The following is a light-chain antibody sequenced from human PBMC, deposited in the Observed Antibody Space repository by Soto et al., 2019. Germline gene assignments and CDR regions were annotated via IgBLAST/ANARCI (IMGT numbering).Light chain of an antibody. CDR2: GNS. J-gene: IGLJ2*01. CDR1: SSNIGAGYD. Sequence: QSVLTQPPSVSGAPGQRVTISCTWSSSNIGAGYDVHWYQQLPGTAPKLLIYGNSNRPSGVPDRFSGSKSGTSASLVITGLQAEDEADYYCQSYDSSLSGHVVFGGGTKVTVL. CDR3: QSYDSSLSGHVV. V-gene: IGLV1-40*01.